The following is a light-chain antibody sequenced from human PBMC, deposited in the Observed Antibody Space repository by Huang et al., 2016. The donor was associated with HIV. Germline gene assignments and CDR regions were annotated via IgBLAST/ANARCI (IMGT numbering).Light chain of an antibody. J-gene: IGKJ1*01. CDR1: QSAGSSY. Sequence: EIVLTQSPGTLSLSPGERATLSCRASQSAGSSYLAWYQQKPGRAPRLLSYGVSSRANGIPDRFSGSGSGTDFTLTISRLEPEDFAVYYCHQYGSSPETFGQGTKVEIK. V-gene: IGKV3-20*01. CDR3: HQYGSSPET. CDR2: GVS.